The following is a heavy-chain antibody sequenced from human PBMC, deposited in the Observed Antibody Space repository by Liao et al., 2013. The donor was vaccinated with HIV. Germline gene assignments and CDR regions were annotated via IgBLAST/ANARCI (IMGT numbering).Heavy chain of an antibody. J-gene: IGHJ4*02. CDR2: IYYSGST. CDR3: ARGVLIVVVSAAKYHFDY. D-gene: IGHD2-2*01. V-gene: IGHV4-34*01. CDR1: GGSFSGYY. Sequence: QVQLQESGPGLLKPSETLSLTCAVYGGSFSGYYWSWIRQPPGKGLEWIGSIYYSGSTYYNPSLKSRVTKSVDTSKNQFSLKLSSVTAADTAVYYCARGVLIVVVSAAKYHFDYWGQGTLVTVSS.